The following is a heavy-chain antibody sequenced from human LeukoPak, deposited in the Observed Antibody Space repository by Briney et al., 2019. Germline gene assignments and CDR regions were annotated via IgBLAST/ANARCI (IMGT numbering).Heavy chain of an antibody. CDR3: ARDYYYGSGSYYNNWFDP. D-gene: IGHD3-10*01. V-gene: IGHV3-21*01. Sequence: AGGSLRLSCVASGFTFSSYSMNWVRQAPGKGLEWVSSISSSSSYIYYADSVKGRFTISRDNAKNSLYLQMNSLRAEDTAVYYCARDYYYGSGSYYNNWFDPWGQGTLVTVSS. J-gene: IGHJ5*02. CDR1: GFTFSSYS. CDR2: ISSSSSYI.